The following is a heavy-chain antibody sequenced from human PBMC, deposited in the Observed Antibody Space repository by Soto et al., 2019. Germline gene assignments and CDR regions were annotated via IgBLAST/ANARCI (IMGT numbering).Heavy chain of an antibody. CDR2: MNPRSGNR. J-gene: IGHJ3*01. CDR1: GYTFSNYD. V-gene: IGHV1-8*01. Sequence: QVQLVQSGAELKQPGASVKVSCKASGYTFSNYDINWVRQATGQGLEWMGWMNPRSGNRGYAQKFQGRVTMTRDTSISTTYIELTSLTSDATAVYYCASEPTVTYEKNDAFDFWGQGTMVTVSP. D-gene: IGHD4-4*01. CDR3: ASEPTVTYEKNDAFDF.